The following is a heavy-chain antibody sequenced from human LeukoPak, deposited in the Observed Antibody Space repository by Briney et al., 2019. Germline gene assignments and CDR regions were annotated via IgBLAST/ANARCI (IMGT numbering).Heavy chain of an antibody. D-gene: IGHD3-9*01. J-gene: IGHJ6*03. CDR3: ARDLPYYDTLTGYYDYYYMDV. Sequence: GGSLRLSCAASGFTFSSYWMSWVRQAPGKGLEWVANIKQDGSEKYYVDSVKGRFTISRDNAKNSLYLQMNSLRAEDTAVYYCARDLPYYDTLTGYYDYYYMDVWGKGTTVTVSS. CDR2: IKQDGSEK. V-gene: IGHV3-7*01. CDR1: GFTFSSYW.